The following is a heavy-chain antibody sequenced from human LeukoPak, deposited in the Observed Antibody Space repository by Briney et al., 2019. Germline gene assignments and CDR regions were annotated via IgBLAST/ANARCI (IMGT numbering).Heavy chain of an antibody. D-gene: IGHD5-24*01. CDR3: SRSSRESRRGSRFYYYGMDV. Sequence: ASVKVSCKASGYTFTSYYMNWVRQAPGQGLEWMGLINPSGGSTSYAQMFQGRVTITTETSTSRVYMELSSLSSEDTAVYYCSRSSRESRRGSRFYYYGMDVWGQGTTVSVSS. CDR1: GYTFTSYY. V-gene: IGHV1-46*01. J-gene: IGHJ6*02. CDR2: INPSGGST.